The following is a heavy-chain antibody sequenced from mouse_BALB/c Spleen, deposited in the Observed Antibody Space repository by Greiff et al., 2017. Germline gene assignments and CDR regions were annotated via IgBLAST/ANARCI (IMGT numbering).Heavy chain of an antibody. CDR2: ISNLAYSI. V-gene: IGHV5-15*02. CDR1: GFTFSDYG. CDR3: ARSGESFYAMDY. J-gene: IGHJ4*01. Sequence: EVKLVESGGGLVQPGGSRKLSCAASGFTFSDYGMAWVRQAPGKGPEWVAFISNLAYSIYYADTVTGRFTISRENAKNTLYLEMSSLRSEDTAMYYCARSGESFYAMDYWGQGTSVTVSS. D-gene: IGHD3-1*01.